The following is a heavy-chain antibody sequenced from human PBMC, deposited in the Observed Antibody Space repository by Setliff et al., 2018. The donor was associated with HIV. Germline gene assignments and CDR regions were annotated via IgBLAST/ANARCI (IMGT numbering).Heavy chain of an antibody. CDR1: GGTFSGYA. D-gene: IGHD3-22*01. J-gene: IGHJ4*02. CDR3: ASTENYYDTSAYYYQRY. CDR2: IIPIFGSP. Sequence: SVKVSCKASGGTFSGYAFSWVRQAPGQGLDWVGGIIPIFGSPTYAQVRDRVTMTRGRSISTAYMELSRLRYDDTAVYYCASTENYYDTSAYYYQRYWGQGTLVTVSS. V-gene: IGHV1-69*05.